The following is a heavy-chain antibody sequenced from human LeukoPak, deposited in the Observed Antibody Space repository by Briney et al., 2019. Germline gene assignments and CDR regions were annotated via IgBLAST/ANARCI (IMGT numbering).Heavy chain of an antibody. CDR2: ISYDGSNN. J-gene: IGHJ4*02. Sequence: GGSLRLSCAASGFTFSSYAMHWVRQAPGKGLEWVAVISYDGSNNYYADSVKGRFTISRDNSKNTLYLQMNSLRAEDTAVYYCARGLRLGELSSDWGQGTLVTVSS. D-gene: IGHD3-16*02. V-gene: IGHV3-30-3*01. CDR3: ARGLRLGELSSD. CDR1: GFTFSSYA.